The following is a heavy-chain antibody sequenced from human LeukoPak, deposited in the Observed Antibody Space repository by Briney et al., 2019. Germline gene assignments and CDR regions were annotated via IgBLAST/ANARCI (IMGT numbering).Heavy chain of an antibody. CDR2: IYYSGST. Sequence: SETLSLTCTVSGGSISSSSYYWGWIRQPPGKGLEWIGSIYYSGSTYYNPSLKSRVTISVDTSKNQFSLKLSSVTAADTAVYYCARDGLTTVTGWFDPWGQGTLVTVSS. D-gene: IGHD4-11*01. CDR3: ARDGLTTVTGWFDP. J-gene: IGHJ5*02. CDR1: GGSISSSSYY. V-gene: IGHV4-39*07.